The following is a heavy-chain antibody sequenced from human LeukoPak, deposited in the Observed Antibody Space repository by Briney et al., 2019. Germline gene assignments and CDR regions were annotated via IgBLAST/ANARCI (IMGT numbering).Heavy chain of an antibody. Sequence: GESLKISCKGSGYSFTSYWIGWVRQMPGKGLEWMGIIYPGDSDTRYSPSFQGQVTISADKSISTAYLQWSSLKASDTAMYYCATVDWGSGLRGGYYFDYWGQGTLVTVSS. V-gene: IGHV5-51*01. D-gene: IGHD7-27*01. CDR1: GYSFTSYW. J-gene: IGHJ4*02. CDR2: IYPGDSDT. CDR3: ATVDWGSGLRGGYYFDY.